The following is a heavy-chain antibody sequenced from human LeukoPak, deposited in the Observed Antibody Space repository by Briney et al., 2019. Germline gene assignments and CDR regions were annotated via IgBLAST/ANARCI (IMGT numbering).Heavy chain of an antibody. D-gene: IGHD2-2*02. CDR3: ARKMWGAIRYNWFDP. CDR1: GYTFTSYD. Sequence: ASLKVSCKASGYTFTSYDINWVRQATGQRLECMGWMNTNSANAGYAQKFQGRVTMTRNTSISTAYIELSSLRSEDTGVYSCARKMWGAIRYNWFDPWGQGTLVTVSS. J-gene: IGHJ5*02. V-gene: IGHV1-8*01. CDR2: MNTNSANA.